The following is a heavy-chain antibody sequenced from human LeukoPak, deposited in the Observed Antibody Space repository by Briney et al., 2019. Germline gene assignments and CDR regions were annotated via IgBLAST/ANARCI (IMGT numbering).Heavy chain of an antibody. CDR3: AKAGPGVVGYYYYYYMDV. J-gene: IGHJ6*03. V-gene: IGHV3-23*01. Sequence: GGSLRLSCVASGFTLSNSAISWVRQAPGKGLKWVSAIGSDDTPYYADSVKGRFTISRDNSQNTAYLQMNSLRAEDTAVYYCAKAGPGVVGYYYYYYMDVWGKGTTVTVSS. CDR2: IGSDDTP. CDR1: GFTLSNSA. D-gene: IGHD2-15*01.